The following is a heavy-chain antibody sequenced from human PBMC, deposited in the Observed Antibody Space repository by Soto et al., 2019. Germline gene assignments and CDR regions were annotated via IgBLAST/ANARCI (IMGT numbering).Heavy chain of an antibody. CDR3: ARARMYSGAYHDY. Sequence: QVQLVQSGAEVENPGASVKVSCKASGYTFSNFGINWVRQAPGPGLEWMGWITPYNGNANYAQKYQDRLTVTTDTSTNTAYLELRSLRSDDTAVYFCARARMYSGAYHDYWGQGTLVSVSS. J-gene: IGHJ4*02. D-gene: IGHD1-26*01. CDR2: ITPYNGNA. CDR1: GYTFSNFG. V-gene: IGHV1-18*04.